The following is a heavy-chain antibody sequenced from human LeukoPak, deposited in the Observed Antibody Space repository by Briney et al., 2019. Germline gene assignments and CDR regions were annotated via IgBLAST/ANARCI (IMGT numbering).Heavy chain of an antibody. Sequence: PGGSLRLSCAASGFTFTSYSMSWVRQAPGKGLEWVSGTSDRGDYTYYADSVKGRFTISRDDSRNTLYLQMNSLRGDDTAVYYCAKDVGKWESLHFFDYWGQGTLVTVSS. CDR1: GFTFTSYS. J-gene: IGHJ4*02. CDR3: AKDVGKWESLHFFDY. V-gene: IGHV3-23*01. CDR2: TSDRGDYT. D-gene: IGHD1-26*01.